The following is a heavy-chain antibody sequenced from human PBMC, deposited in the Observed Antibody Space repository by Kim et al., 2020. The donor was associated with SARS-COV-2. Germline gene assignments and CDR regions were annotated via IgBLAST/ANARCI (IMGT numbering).Heavy chain of an antibody. CDR2: T. D-gene: IGHD6-13*01. V-gene: IGHV4-34*01. CDR3: ARGYSSSWYGG. Sequence: TNHNPALKSRVTISVDTSKNQFSLKLSSVTAADTAVYYCARGYSSSWYGGWGQGTLVTVSS. J-gene: IGHJ4*02.